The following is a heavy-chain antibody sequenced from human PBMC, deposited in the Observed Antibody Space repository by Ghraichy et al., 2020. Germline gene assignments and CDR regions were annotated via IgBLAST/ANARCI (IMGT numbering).Heavy chain of an antibody. CDR3: VKRWAYFFDY. Sequence: GGSLRLSCSASGFTFSSYAMHWVRQAPGKGLEYVSAISNNGDSTYYADSVKGRFTISRDNSKNTLYLQMSSLRAEDTAVYFCVKRWAYFFDYWGQGTLVTVSS. CDR1: GFTFSSYA. CDR2: ISNNGDST. D-gene: IGHD1-26*01. J-gene: IGHJ4*02. V-gene: IGHV3-64D*06.